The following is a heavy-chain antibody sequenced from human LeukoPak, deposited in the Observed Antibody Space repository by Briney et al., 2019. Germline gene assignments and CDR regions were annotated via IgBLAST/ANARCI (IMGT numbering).Heavy chain of an antibody. V-gene: IGHV3-21*01. CDR2: ISSSSSYI. D-gene: IGHD6-6*01. J-gene: IGHJ6*03. CDR1: GFTFSSYW. CDR3: ATSIAARYYYYYYMDV. Sequence: GGSLRLSCAASGFTFSSYWMSWVRQAPEKGLEWVSSISSSSSYIYYADSVKGRFTISRDNAKNSLYLQMNSLRAEDTAVYYCATSIAARYYYYYYMDVWGKGTTVTVSS.